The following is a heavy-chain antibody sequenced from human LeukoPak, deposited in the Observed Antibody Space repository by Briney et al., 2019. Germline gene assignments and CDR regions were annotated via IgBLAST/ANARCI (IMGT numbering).Heavy chain of an antibody. J-gene: IGHJ4*02. D-gene: IGHD3-22*01. V-gene: IGHV3-23*01. Sequence: GGSLRLSCAASGFSFSSYAMGWVRQAPGKGLEWVSAISGSGAGTYYADSVKGRFTISRDNSKNTLYLQMNSLRAEDTAVYYCRGYYYDSSGFYRDYWGQGTLVTVSS. CDR2: ISGSGAGT. CDR3: RGYYYDSSGFYRDY. CDR1: GFSFSSYA.